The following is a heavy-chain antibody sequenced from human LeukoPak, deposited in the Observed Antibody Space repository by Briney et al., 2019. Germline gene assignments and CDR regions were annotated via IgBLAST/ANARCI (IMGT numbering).Heavy chain of an antibody. Sequence: SETLSLTCAVYGGSFRGYYWSWIRQPPGKGLEWIGEINHSGSTNYNPSLKSRVTISVDTSKNQFSLKLSSVTAADTAVYYCARRWEVYYYMDVWGKGTAVTVSS. J-gene: IGHJ6*03. V-gene: IGHV4-34*01. CDR2: INHSGST. CDR3: ARRWEVYYYMDV. CDR1: GGSFRGYY. D-gene: IGHD1-26*01.